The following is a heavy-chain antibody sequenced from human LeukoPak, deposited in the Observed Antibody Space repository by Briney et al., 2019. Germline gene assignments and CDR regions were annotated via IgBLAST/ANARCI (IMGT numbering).Heavy chain of an antibody. D-gene: IGHD6-6*01. CDR3: ASGLASIAARHWFDP. CDR1: GGTFSSYA. J-gene: IGHJ5*02. V-gene: IGHV1-69*05. CDR2: IIPIFGTA. Sequence: SVKVSCKASGGTFSSYAISWVRQAPGQGLEWMGGIIPIFGTANYAQKFQGRVTITTDESTSTAYMELSSLRSEDTAVYYCASGLASIAARHWFDPWGQGTLVTVSS.